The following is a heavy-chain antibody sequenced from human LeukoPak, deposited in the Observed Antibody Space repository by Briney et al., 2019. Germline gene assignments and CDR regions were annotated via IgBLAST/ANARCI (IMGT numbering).Heavy chain of an antibody. J-gene: IGHJ4*02. V-gene: IGHV3-74*01. CDR2: INSDGSST. D-gene: IGHD3-9*01. CDR1: GFTLSSYW. Sequence: GGSLRLSCAASGFTLSSYWMHWVRQAPGKGLVWVSRINSDGSSTSYADSVKGRFTISRDNAKNTLYLQMNSPRAEDTAVYYCARERYFASNYFDYWGQGSLVTVSS. CDR3: ARERYFASNYFDY.